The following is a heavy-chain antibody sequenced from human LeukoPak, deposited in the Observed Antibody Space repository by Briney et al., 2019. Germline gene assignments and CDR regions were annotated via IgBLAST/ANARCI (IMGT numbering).Heavy chain of an antibody. V-gene: IGHV1-69*01. CDR3: ARASSDDTAMATPFAY. D-gene: IGHD5-18*01. CDR1: GGTFSNYA. J-gene: IGHJ4*02. Sequence: SVKVSCNASGGTFSNYAINWVRQAPGQGLEWMGGITPIFGTANYLQKFQGRVTITADESTSTAYMELSRLRFQDTAIYYCARASSDDTAMATPFAYWGQGTLVTVSS. CDR2: ITPIFGTA.